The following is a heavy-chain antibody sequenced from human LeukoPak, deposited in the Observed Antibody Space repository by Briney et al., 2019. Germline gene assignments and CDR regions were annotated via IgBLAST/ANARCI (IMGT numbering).Heavy chain of an antibody. CDR2: TYYRSKWYN. J-gene: IGHJ3*02. Sequence: SQTLSLTCAISGDSVSSNSAAWNWIRQSPSRGLEWLGRTYYRSKWYNDYAVSLKSRITINPDTSKNQFSLQLNSVTPEDTAVYYCARGRLDGHIVVDGAFDIWGQGTMVTVSS. D-gene: IGHD2-21*01. V-gene: IGHV6-1*01. CDR3: ARGRLDGHIVVDGAFDI. CDR1: GDSVSSNSAA.